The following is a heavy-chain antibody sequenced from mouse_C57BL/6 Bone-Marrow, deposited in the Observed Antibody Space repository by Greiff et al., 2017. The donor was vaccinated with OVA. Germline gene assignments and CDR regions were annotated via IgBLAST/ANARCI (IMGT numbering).Heavy chain of an antibody. J-gene: IGHJ3*01. CDR1: GFTFSSYA. Sequence: EVMLVESGDGLVKPGGSLKLSCAASGFTFSSYAMSWVRQTPEKRLEWVAYISSGGAYIYYADTVKGRFTISRDNARNTLYLLMISLKSYDTSMYYCTREGGRGFAYWGQGTLVTVSA. CDR2: ISSGGAYI. V-gene: IGHV5-9-1*02. CDR3: TREGGRGFAY. D-gene: IGHD3-3*01.